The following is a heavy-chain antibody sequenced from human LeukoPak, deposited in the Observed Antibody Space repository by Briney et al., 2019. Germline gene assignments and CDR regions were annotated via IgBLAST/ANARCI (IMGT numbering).Heavy chain of an antibody. Sequence: SETLSLTCTVSGGSISSSSYYWGWIRQPPGKGLEWIGSIYYSGSTYYNPSLKSRVTISVDTSKNQFSLKLSSVTAADTAVYYCARRRGFGPPDYWGQGTLVTVSS. J-gene: IGHJ4*02. D-gene: IGHD3-10*01. CDR1: GGSISSSSYY. CDR2: IYYSGST. CDR3: ARRRGFGPPDY. V-gene: IGHV4-39*01.